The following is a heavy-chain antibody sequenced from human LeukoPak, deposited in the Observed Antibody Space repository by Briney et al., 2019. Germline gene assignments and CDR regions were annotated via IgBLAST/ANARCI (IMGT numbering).Heavy chain of an antibody. J-gene: IGHJ4*02. CDR3: AIAVAGTGEFDY. Sequence: ASVKVSCKASGGTFSSYAISWVRQAPGQGLEWMGGTIPIFGTANYAQKLQGRVTMTTDTSTSTAYMELRSLRSDDTAVYYCAIAVAGTGEFDYWGQGTLVTVSS. V-gene: IGHV1-69*05. CDR1: GGTFSSYA. CDR2: TIPIFGTA. D-gene: IGHD6-19*01.